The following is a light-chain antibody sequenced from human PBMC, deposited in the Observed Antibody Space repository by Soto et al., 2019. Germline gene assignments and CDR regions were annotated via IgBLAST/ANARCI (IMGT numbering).Light chain of an antibody. J-gene: IGKJ1*01. Sequence: DIQMTQSPSSLSASVGDRVTITCRASQGISNYLAWYQQKPGKVPKLLIYAASTLQSGVPSRFSGSASVTDFTLTISSLQPEYVATYYFQKYNIAPPTFGQGTKVEIK. CDR1: QGISNY. CDR2: AAS. V-gene: IGKV1-27*01. CDR3: QKYNIAPPT.